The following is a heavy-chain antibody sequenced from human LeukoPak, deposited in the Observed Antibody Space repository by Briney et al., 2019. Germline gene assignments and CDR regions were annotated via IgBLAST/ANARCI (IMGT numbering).Heavy chain of an antibody. J-gene: IGHJ4*02. Sequence: GASVKVSCKASGGTFSSYAISWVRQAPGQGLEWMGRIIPILGIANYAQKFQGRVTITADKSTSTAYMELSSLRSEDTAVYYCARERLRYYYDSSGYYVFDYWGQGTLVTVSS. CDR2: IIPILGIA. CDR1: GGTFSSYA. D-gene: IGHD3-22*01. CDR3: ARERLRYYYDSSGYYVFDY. V-gene: IGHV1-69*04.